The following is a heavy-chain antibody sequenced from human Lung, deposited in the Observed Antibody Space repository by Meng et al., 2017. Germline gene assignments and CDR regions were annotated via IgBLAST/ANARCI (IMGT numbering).Heavy chain of an antibody. Sequence: EVRMVGPWGGVGNPGGSLRLSCVASGFSFTDAWMSWVRQAPGKGLEWVGRIKSNSDGGTTDYAAPVKGRFTISRDDSKNTLYLQMNSLITEDTAVYFCATGAAAADHWGQGTLVTVSS. V-gene: IGHV3-15*01. D-gene: IGHD6-13*01. CDR2: IKSNSDGGTT. CDR3: ATGAAAADH. J-gene: IGHJ4*02. CDR1: GFSFTDAW.